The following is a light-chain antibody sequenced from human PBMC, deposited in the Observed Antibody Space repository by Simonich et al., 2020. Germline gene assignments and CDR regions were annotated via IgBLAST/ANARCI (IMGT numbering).Light chain of an antibody. CDR2: AAS. J-gene: IGKJ1*01. Sequence: AFRMTQSPSSLSASTGDRVTITCRASQGISSYLAWYQQKPGKAPKLLIYAASTFQSGVPARFSGSGSGTHFTLTIRCLQSEDFATYYWQQYYSYPQTFGQGTKVEIK. CDR1: QGISSY. CDR3: QQYYSYPQT. V-gene: IGKV1-8*01.